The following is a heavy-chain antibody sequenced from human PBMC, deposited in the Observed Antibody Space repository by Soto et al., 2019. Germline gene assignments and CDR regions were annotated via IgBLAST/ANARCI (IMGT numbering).Heavy chain of an antibody. V-gene: IGHV4-31*02. Sequence: PSETLSLTCTVSGGSISSGGYYWSWIRQHPGKGLEWIGYIYYSGSTYYNPSLKSRVTISVDTSKNQFSLKLSSVTAADTAVYYCARSYLDDSKWFDPWGQGTLVTVSS. CDR1: GGSISSGGYY. CDR3: ARSYLDDSKWFDP. D-gene: IGHD3-22*01. CDR2: IYYSGST. J-gene: IGHJ5*02.